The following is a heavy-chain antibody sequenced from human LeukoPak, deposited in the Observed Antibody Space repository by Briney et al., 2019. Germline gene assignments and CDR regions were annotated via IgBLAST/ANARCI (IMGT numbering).Heavy chain of an antibody. V-gene: IGHV3-23*01. J-gene: IGHJ3*02. CDR3: AKELVVVPAAGDAFDI. CDR2: ISGSGGSI. CDR1: GFTFSSYA. Sequence: GGSLRLSCAASGFTFSSYAMSWVRQAPGKGLEWVSAISGSGGSIFYADSVKGRFTISRDYSKNTLYLQMNSLRAEDTAVYYCAKELVVVPAAGDAFDIWGQGTMVTVS. D-gene: IGHD2-2*01.